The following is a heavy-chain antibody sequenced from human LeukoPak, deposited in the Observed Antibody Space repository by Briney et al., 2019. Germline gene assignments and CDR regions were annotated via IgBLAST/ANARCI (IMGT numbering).Heavy chain of an antibody. V-gene: IGHV3-48*03. CDR3: AELGITMIGGV. J-gene: IGHJ6*04. D-gene: IGHD3-10*02. CDR1: GFTFSSYE. Sequence: GGSLILSCAASGFTFSSYEMNWVRQAPGKGLEWVSYISSSGSTIYYADSVEGRFTISRDNAKNSLYLQMNSLRAEDTAVYYCAELGITMIGGVWGKGTTVTISS. CDR2: ISSSGSTI.